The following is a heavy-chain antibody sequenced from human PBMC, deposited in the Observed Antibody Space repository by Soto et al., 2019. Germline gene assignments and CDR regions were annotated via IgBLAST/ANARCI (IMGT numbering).Heavy chain of an antibody. J-gene: IGHJ4*02. D-gene: IGHD6-19*01. CDR1: GFTFSSYA. Sequence: PGGSLRLSCAASGFTFSSYAMHWVRQAPGKGLEYVSVISRNGGSTYYANSVKGRFTISRDNAKNTLSLQMNGLRVEDTAMYYCRRSISGWARFDFWGQGILVTVSS. CDR2: ISRNGGST. V-gene: IGHV3-64*01. CDR3: RRSISGWARFDF.